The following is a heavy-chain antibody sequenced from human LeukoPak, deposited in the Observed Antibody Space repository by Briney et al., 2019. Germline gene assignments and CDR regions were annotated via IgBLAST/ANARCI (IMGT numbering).Heavy chain of an antibody. CDR1: GYSFNTCG. J-gene: IGHJ4*02. Sequence: APLKVSCKASGYSFNTCGISWVRQAPGPGLEWMGWISPDNDNTDYAEKFQGRVTMTTDTSTRTAYLELRSLRSDDTAVYYCTRVPGYSSTWHSDCWGQGTLVTVSS. D-gene: IGHD6-13*01. CDR3: TRVPGYSSTWHSDC. V-gene: IGHV1-18*01. CDR2: ISPDNDNT.